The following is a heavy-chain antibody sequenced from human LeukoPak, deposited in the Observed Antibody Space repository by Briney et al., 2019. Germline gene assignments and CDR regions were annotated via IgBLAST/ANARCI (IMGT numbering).Heavy chain of an antibody. CDR2: IYYSGST. V-gene: IGHV4-31*11. J-gene: IGHJ3*02. CDR3: ARGGDYYDSSGYYPANPDAFDI. CDR1: GGSFSGYY. Sequence: SETLSLTCAVYGGSFSGYYWSWIRQHPGKGLEWIGYIYYSGSTYYNPSLKSRVTISVDTSKNQFSLKLSSVTAADTAVYYCARGGDYYDSSGYYPANPDAFDIWGQGTMVTVSS. D-gene: IGHD3-22*01.